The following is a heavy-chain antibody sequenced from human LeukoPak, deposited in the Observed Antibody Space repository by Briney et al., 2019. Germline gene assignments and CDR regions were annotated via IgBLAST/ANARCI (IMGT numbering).Heavy chain of an antibody. CDR2: IYTSGTT. CDR1: GGSISSGSYY. CDR3: ARLSTVTTSFDY. Sequence: SETLSLTCAVSGGSISSGSYYWSWIRQPAGKGLEWIGRIYTSGTTHYNPSLKSRVTMSVDTSKNQFSLKLSSVTAADTAVYYCARLSTVTTSFDYWGQGTLVTVSS. J-gene: IGHJ4*02. D-gene: IGHD4-17*01. V-gene: IGHV4-61*02.